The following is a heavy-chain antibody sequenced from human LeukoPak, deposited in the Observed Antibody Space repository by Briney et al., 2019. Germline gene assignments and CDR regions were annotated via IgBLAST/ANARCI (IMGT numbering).Heavy chain of an antibody. CDR2: ISGGGGST. V-gene: IGHV3-23*01. D-gene: IGHD6-6*01. CDR3: AKVGAYSSSSLNFDY. Sequence: GGSLRLSCAASGFTFSSYAMSWVRQAPGKGLEWVSAISGGGGSTYYADSVKGRFTISRDNSKNTLYLQMNSLRAEDTAVYYCAKVGAYSSSSLNFDYWGQGTLVTVSS. CDR1: GFTFSSYA. J-gene: IGHJ4*02.